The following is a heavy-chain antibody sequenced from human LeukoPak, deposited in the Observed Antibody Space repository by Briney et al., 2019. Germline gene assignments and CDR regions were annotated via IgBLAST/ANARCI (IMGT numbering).Heavy chain of an antibody. CDR1: GGSISSSSYY. Sequence: SETLSLTCTVSGGSISSSSYYWGWIRQPPGTGLEWIGSIYYSGSTYYNPSLKSRVTISVDTSKNQFSLKLSSLTAADTAVYYCERRTGVWFGDPYYFDYWGQGTLVTVSS. D-gene: IGHD3-10*01. CDR3: ERRTGVWFGDPYYFDY. J-gene: IGHJ4*02. CDR2: IYYSGST. V-gene: IGHV4-39*01.